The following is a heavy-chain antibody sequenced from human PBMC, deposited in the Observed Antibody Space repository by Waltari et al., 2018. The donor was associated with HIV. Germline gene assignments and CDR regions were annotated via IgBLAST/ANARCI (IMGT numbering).Heavy chain of an antibody. CDR2: ISWNSGSI. CDR3: AKGPFDY. CDR1: GVTFDDYA. V-gene: IGHV3-9*01. Sequence: EVQLVESGGGLVQPGRSLRLSCAASGVTFDDYAMHWVRQAPGKGLEWVAGISWNSGSIGYEDSVKGRFTISRDNAKNSVYLEMNSLRTEDTALYYCAKGPFDYWGQGTLVTVSS. J-gene: IGHJ4*02.